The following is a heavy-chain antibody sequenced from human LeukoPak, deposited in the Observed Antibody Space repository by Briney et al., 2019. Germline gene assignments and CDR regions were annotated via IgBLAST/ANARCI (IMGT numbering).Heavy chain of an antibody. J-gene: IGHJ4*02. CDR3: ARIAAAGTPPRY. CDR2: IIPIFGTA. CDR1: GYTLTELS. Sequence: SVKVSCKVSGYTLTELSMHWVRQAPGQGLEWMGGIIPIFGTANYAQKFQGRVTITADESTSTAYMELSSLRSEDTAVYYCARIAAAGTPPRYWGQGTLVTVSS. D-gene: IGHD6-13*01. V-gene: IGHV1-69*13.